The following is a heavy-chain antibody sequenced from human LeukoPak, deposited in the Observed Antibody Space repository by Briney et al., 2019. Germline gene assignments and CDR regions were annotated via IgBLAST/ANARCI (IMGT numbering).Heavy chain of an antibody. V-gene: IGHV6-1*01. D-gene: IGHD6-19*01. CDR3: ARETTTSGSPFDY. CDR2: TYYRSKWFN. J-gene: IGHJ4*02. Sequence: SQTLSLTCAISGDSVSSSRAAWNWIRQSPSRGLEWLGRTYYRSKWFNDYAVSVKSRVTINPDTSKNQFSLQLNSMTPEDTAAYYCARETTTSGSPFDYWGQGTLVTVSS. CDR1: GDSVSSSRAA.